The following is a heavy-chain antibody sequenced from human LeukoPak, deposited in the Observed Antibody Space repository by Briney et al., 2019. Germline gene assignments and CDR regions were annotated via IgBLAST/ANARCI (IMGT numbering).Heavy chain of an antibody. CDR1: GSTLTEHA. V-gene: IGHV3-23*01. Sequence: GGSLRLSCAVSGSTLTEHAWSWVRQAPGEGLEWVSGIIDVGGTYYADSVKGRFTISRDISKNTLYLQMSSLRAEDSALYLCARDFGGLRWNYYFDYWGRGTLVTVSS. J-gene: IGHJ4*02. D-gene: IGHD4-23*01. CDR2: IIDVGGT. CDR3: ARDFGGLRWNYYFDY.